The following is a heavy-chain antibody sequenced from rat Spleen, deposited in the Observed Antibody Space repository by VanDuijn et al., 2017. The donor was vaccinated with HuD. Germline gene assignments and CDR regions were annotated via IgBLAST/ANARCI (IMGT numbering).Heavy chain of an antibody. V-gene: IGHV5-29*01. Sequence: GLEWVATISYDGSSTYYRDSVKGRFTISRDNAKSTLYLQMDSLRSEDTATYYCARKAYPGIMPFDYWGQGVMVTVSS. CDR3: ARKAYPGIMPFDY. CDR2: ISYDGSST. D-gene: IGHD1-4*01. J-gene: IGHJ2*01.